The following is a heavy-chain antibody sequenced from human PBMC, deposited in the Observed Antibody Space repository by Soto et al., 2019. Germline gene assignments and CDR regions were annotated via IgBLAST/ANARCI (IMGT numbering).Heavy chain of an antibody. CDR1: GFTFSSYG. D-gene: IGHD3-22*01. J-gene: IGHJ3*02. Sequence: PGGSLRLSCAASGFTFSSYGMHWVRQAPGKGLEWVAVISYDGSNKYYADSVKGRFTISRDNSKNTLYLQMNSLRAEDTAVYYCAKAIGARITTIVVVITNSFDIWGQGTMVTVSS. CDR3: AKAIGARITTIVVVITNSFDI. CDR2: ISYDGSNK. V-gene: IGHV3-30*18.